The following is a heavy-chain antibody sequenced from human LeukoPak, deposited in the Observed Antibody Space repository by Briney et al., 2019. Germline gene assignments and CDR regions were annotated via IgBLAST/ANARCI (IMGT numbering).Heavy chain of an antibody. CDR1: GSSISSYY. CDR2: IYYTGTT. V-gene: IGHV4-59*01. Sequence: PSETLSLTCTVSGSSISSYYWSWIRQPPGKGLEWIGYIYYTGTTNYNPSLKSRVTISVDTSKNQFSLKLSSVTAADTAVYYCARGRLLVDYWGQGTLVTVSS. CDR3: ARGRLLVDY. J-gene: IGHJ4*02.